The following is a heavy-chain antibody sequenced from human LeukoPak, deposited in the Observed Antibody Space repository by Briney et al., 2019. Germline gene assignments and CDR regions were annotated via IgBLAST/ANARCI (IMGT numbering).Heavy chain of an antibody. Sequence: SETLSLTCTVSGGSISSNIYYWGWIRQPPEKGLEWIGTIYYDGSTYYNPSLKSRVTISVDTSKNQFSLKLSSVTAAGTAVYYCARDRGDKNDYYYGMDVWGQGTTVTVSS. J-gene: IGHJ6*02. D-gene: IGHD3-10*01. CDR2: IYYDGST. CDR1: GGSISSNIYY. CDR3: ARDRGDKNDYYYGMDV. V-gene: IGHV4-39*02.